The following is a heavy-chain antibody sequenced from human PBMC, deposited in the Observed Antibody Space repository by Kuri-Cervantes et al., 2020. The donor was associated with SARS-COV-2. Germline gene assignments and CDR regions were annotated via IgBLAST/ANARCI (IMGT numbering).Heavy chain of an antibody. CDR1: GGSISSSSYY. CDR2: IYHSGRT. D-gene: IGHD6-13*01. J-gene: IGHJ3*02. V-gene: IGHV4-39*07. CDR3: ARPAAAPTEPDAFDI. Sequence: SETLSLTCTVSGGSISSSSYYWGWIRQPPGKGLEWIGSIYHSGRTYYNPSLKSRVTISVDTSKNQFSLKLSSVTAADTAVYYCARPAAAPTEPDAFDIWGQGTMVTVSS.